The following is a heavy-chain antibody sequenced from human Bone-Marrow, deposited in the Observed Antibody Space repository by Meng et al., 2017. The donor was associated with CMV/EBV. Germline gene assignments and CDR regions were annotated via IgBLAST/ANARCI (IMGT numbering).Heavy chain of an antibody. J-gene: IGHJ4*02. V-gene: IGHV3-74*01. D-gene: IGHD3-22*01. CDR1: GFTFSSYW. CDR2: INSDGSST. Sequence: GESLKISCAASGFTFSSYWMHWVRQAPGKGLVWVSRINSDGSSTSYADSVKSRFTISRDNAKNTLYLQMNSLRAEDTAVYYCARVKDDSSGYPPDYWGQGTLVTVSS. CDR3: ARVKDDSSGYPPDY.